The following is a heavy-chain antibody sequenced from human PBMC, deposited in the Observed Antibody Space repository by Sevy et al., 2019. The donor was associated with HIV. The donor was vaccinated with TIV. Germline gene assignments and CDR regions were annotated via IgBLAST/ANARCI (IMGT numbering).Heavy chain of an antibody. Sequence: GGSLRLSCAASGFTFSSYAMHWVRQAPGKGLEWVAVISYDGSNKYYADSMKGRFTISRDKSKNTPYLQMNSLRAEDTAVYYCAREGGEIAARPDQLPFDYWGQGTLVTVSS. CDR3: AREGGEIAARPDQLPFDY. V-gene: IGHV3-30-3*01. CDR2: ISYDGSNK. J-gene: IGHJ4*02. D-gene: IGHD6-6*01. CDR1: GFTFSSYA.